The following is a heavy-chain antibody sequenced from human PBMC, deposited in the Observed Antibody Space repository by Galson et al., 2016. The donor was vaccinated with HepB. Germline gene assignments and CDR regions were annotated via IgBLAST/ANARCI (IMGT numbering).Heavy chain of an antibody. CDR3: ARDPTYCGGGSCYPLNWFDP. J-gene: IGHJ5*02. CDR2: IYYTGAS. CDR1: GDSINSYY. Sequence: SETLSLTCSFYGDSINSYYWTWIRQPPGKGLEWIGYIYYTGASTQNPSLKSRVTISLETSKNKFSLKLSSVTAADTAVYYCARDPTYCGGGSCYPLNWFDPWGQGTLVTVSS. D-gene: IGHD2-15*01. V-gene: IGHV4-59*01.